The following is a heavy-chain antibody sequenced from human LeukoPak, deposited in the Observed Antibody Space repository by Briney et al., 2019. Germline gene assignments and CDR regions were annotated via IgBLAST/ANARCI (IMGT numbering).Heavy chain of an antibody. CDR3: ASVTFGGVIVDY. CDR2: IYYSGST. CDR1: GGSISSGGYY. D-gene: IGHD3-16*02. J-gene: IGHJ4*02. V-gene: IGHV4-31*03. Sequence: SQTLSLTCTVSGGSISSGGYYWSWIRQPPGQGLEWIGYIYYSGSTYYNPSLKSRVTISVDTPKNQFSLKLSSVTAADTAVYYCASVTFGGVIVDYWGQGTLVTVSS.